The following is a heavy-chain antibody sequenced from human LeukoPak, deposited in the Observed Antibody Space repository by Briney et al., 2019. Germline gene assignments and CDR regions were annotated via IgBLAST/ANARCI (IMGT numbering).Heavy chain of an antibody. V-gene: IGHV3-7*01. J-gene: IGHJ4*02. D-gene: IGHD2-2*01. Sequence: GGSLRLSCAASRFTFSSYWMSWVRQAPGKGLEWVASIKQDGSEKYYVDSVKGRFTISRDNAKNSLYLQMNSLRAEDTAVYFCARDLSPSRCSTTSCPQGFDYWGQGTLVTVSS. CDR3: ARDLSPSRCSTTSCPQGFDY. CDR2: IKQDGSEK. CDR1: RFTFSSYW.